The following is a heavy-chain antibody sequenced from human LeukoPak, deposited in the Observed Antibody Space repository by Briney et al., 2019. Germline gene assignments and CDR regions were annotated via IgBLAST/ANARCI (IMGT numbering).Heavy chain of an antibody. CDR3: ARAPFPHRGGYYFDY. V-gene: IGHV6-1*01. Sequence: SQTLSLTRAICLKSYPLQSAAGKWIRQSPSRGLEWLGRTYYRSKWYNDYAVSVKSRITINPDTSKHQFSLQLNSVTPEDTAVFYCARAPFPHRGGYYFDYWGQGTLVTVSS. D-gene: IGHD5-24*01. CDR2: TYYRSKWYN. J-gene: IGHJ4*02. CDR1: LKSYPLQSAA.